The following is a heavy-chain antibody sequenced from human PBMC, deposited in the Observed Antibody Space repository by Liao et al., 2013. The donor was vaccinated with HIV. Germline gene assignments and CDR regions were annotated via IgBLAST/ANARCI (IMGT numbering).Heavy chain of an antibody. CDR2: IYTGMSTTGTT. Sequence: QVRLQESGPGLVKPSQTLSLTCTVSGDLIRRDNYYWTWIRQPAGKGLEWIGHIYTGMSTTGTTNYNPSLKSRVSISADTSSNHVSLKLTSVTAADTAVYYCARESYYYDSSGYYRNAFDIWGQGTMVTVSS. J-gene: IGHJ3*02. D-gene: IGHD3-22*01. CDR1: GDLIRRDNYY. CDR3: ARESYYYDSSGYYRNAFDI. V-gene: IGHV4-61*02.